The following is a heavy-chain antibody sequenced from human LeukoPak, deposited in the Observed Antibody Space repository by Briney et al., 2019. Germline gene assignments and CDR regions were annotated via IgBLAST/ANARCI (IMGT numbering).Heavy chain of an antibody. CDR3: ARGSRQWLVRYFDY. Sequence: SETPSLTCAVYGGSFSGYYWSWIRQPPGKGLEWIGEINHSGSTNYNPSLKSRVTISVDTSKNRFSLKLSSVTAADTAVYYCARGSRQWLVRYFDYWGQGTLVTVSS. D-gene: IGHD6-19*01. J-gene: IGHJ4*02. CDR2: INHSGST. V-gene: IGHV4-34*01. CDR1: GGSFSGYY.